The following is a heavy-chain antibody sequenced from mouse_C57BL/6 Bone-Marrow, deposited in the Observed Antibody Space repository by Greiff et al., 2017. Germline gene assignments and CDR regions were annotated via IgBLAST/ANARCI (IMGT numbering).Heavy chain of an antibody. Sequence: VQLKESGAELVGPGASVKLSCTASGFNIKDDYMHWVKQRPEQGLEWIGWIDPENGDTEYASKFQGKATITADTSSNTAYLQLNSLTSEDTAVYYCTTFPLITTVVATDYFDYWGQGTTLTVSS. CDR1: GFNIKDDY. D-gene: IGHD1-1*01. V-gene: IGHV14-4*01. J-gene: IGHJ2*01. CDR3: TTFPLITTVVATDYFDY. CDR2: IDPENGDT.